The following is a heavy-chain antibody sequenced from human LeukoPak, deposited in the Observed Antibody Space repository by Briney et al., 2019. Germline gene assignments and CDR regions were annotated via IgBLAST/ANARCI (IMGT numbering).Heavy chain of an antibody. J-gene: IGHJ4*02. CDR3: ARERAQYYNDSSGYLNRYYFDY. CDR2: IYYSGSP. Sequence: SETLSLTCTVSGGSISSGDYYWSWIRQPPGKGLEWIGYIYYSGSPYYNPSLKSPVTISVDTSKNQFSLKLSSVTAADTAVYYCARERAQYYNDSSGYLNRYYFDYWGQGTLVTVSS. D-gene: IGHD3-22*01. V-gene: IGHV4-30-4*08. CDR1: GGSISSGDYY.